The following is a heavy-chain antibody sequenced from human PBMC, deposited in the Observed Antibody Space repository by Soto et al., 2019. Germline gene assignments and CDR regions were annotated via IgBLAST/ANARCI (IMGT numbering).Heavy chain of an antibody. CDR1: GVTFSSYG. V-gene: IGHV3-33*01. D-gene: IGHD3-22*01. J-gene: IGHJ6*02. CDR2: IWYDGSNK. CDR3: ARADSLGSHYYYGMDV. Sequence: QVQLVETGGGVVQPGRSLRLSCAASGVTFSSYGMHWVRQAPGKGLEWVVVIWYDGSNKYYADSVKGRFTISRDNSKNALYLQMNSLRAEDTAVYYCARADSLGSHYYYGMDVWGQGTTVTVSS.